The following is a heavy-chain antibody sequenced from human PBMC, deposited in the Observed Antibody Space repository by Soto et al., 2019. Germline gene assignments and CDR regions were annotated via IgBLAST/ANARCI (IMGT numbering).Heavy chain of an antibody. V-gene: IGHV3-7*03. D-gene: IGHD3-10*01. CDR2: IKQDGSEK. CDR3: ARDGSAWFGELLGGMDV. Sequence: GGSLRLSCAASGFTFSSYWMSWVRQAPGKGLEWVANIKQDGSEKYYVDSVKGRFTISRDNAKNSLYLQMNSLRAEDTAVYYCARDGSAWFGELLGGMDVWGQETTVTVSS. J-gene: IGHJ6*02. CDR1: GFTFSSYW.